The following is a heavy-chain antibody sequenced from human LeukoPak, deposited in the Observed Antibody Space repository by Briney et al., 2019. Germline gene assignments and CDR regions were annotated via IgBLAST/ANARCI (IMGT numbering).Heavy chain of an antibody. V-gene: IGHV1-8*01. D-gene: IGHD1-26*01. CDR2: MNPNSGNT. J-gene: IGHJ4*02. CDR1: GYTFTSYD. Sequence: EASVKVSCKASGYTFTSYDINWVRQATGQGLEWMGWMNPNSGNTGYAQKFQGRVTITTDESTSTAYMELSSLRSEDTAVYYCARSVGAHTFRCDYWGQGTLVTVSS. CDR3: ARSVGAHTFRCDY.